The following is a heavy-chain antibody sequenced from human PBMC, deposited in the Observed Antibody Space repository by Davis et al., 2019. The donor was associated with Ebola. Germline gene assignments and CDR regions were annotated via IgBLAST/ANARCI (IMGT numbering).Heavy chain of an antibody. V-gene: IGHV3-7*01. CDR3: TRHINWAFDY. CDR1: GFTFNNYW. D-gene: IGHD1-1*01. CDR2: IKQDGSAK. J-gene: IGHJ4*02. Sequence: GESLKISCAASGFTFNNYWMTWVRQAPGKGLEWVANIKQDGSAKPYVGSVKGRFTISRDNTKNSLYLQMDSLRAEDTAVYYCTRHINWAFDYWGQGTLVTVSS.